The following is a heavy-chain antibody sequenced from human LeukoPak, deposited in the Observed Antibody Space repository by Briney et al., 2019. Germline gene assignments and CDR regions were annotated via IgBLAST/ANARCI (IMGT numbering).Heavy chain of an antibody. V-gene: IGHV4-59*01. CDR2: IYFSGST. Sequence: TLSLTCTVSSGSITSYQWSWIRQPPGKGLDWIGFIYFSGSTNYNPSLKSRVTISVDTSKNQFSLKLSSVTAADTAVYYCARGDSQYYDSSGYNLIHAFDIWGQGTMVTVSS. CDR1: SGSITSYQ. J-gene: IGHJ3*02. D-gene: IGHD3-22*01. CDR3: ARGDSQYYDSSGYNLIHAFDI.